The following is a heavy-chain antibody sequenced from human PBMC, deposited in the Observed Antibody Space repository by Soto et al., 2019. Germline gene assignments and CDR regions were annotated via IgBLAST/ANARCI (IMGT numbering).Heavy chain of an antibody. D-gene: IGHD3-10*01. V-gene: IGHV1-46*01. Sequence: GASVKVSCKASGYNFTSYFMHWVRQAPGQGLEWMGIVNPSGGSTTYAQKFQGRVTMTRDTSTSTVYMELSTLRSEDTAVYYCAREGVPFYFDSWGQGNMVTX. J-gene: IGHJ4*02. CDR3: AREGVPFYFDS. CDR1: GYNFTSYF. CDR2: VNPSGGST.